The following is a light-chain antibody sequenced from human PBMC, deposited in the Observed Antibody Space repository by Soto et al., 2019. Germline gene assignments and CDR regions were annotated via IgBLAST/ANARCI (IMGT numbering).Light chain of an antibody. CDR1: QSISSW. Sequence: DIPMTQSPSTLSASAGDRATITCRASQSISSWLAWYQQKPGQAPKLLIYDASSLESGVPARFSGSGSGTEFTLTISRLEPEDFAAYYCQQYSSFPCTFGQGTKVDI. J-gene: IGKJ1*01. CDR3: QQYSSFPCT. CDR2: DAS. V-gene: IGKV1-5*01.